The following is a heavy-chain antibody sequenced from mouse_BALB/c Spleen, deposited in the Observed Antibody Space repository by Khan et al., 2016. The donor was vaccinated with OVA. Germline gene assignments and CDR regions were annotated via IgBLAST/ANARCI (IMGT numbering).Heavy chain of an antibody. CDR3: ARSYGSDFDY. Sequence: VQLQQSGPELVKPGASVKISCKASGYSFTGYFMNWVMQSHGKSLEWIGRINPHIGETFYNQKFKDKATLTVDKSSSTAHMELRSLASEDSAVYYCARSYGSDFDYWGQGTTLTVSS. CDR1: GYSFTGYF. J-gene: IGHJ2*01. CDR2: INPHIGET. V-gene: IGHV1-20*02. D-gene: IGHD1-1*01.